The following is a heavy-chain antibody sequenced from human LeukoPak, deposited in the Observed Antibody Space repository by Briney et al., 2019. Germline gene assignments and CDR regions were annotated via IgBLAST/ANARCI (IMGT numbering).Heavy chain of an antibody. Sequence: ASVKVSCKASGYTFTGYYMHWVRQAPGQGLERMGWINPNSGGTNYAQKFQGRVTMTRDTSISTAYMGLSRLRSDDTAVYYCARALIAAAGLFDYWGQGTLVTVSS. V-gene: IGHV1-2*02. CDR2: INPNSGGT. D-gene: IGHD6-13*01. CDR3: ARALIAAAGLFDY. J-gene: IGHJ4*02. CDR1: GYTFTGYY.